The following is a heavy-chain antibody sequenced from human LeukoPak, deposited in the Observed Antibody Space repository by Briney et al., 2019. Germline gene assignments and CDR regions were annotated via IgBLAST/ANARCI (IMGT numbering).Heavy chain of an antibody. J-gene: IGHJ4*02. D-gene: IGHD3-10*01. CDR2: LYYSGST. CDR3: ARHQFYGSGSYYFDF. Sequence: PSETLSLTCTVSGASISSGGFYGGWIRQPPGRGLEWIGTLYYSGSTYYNPSLKSRVTISVDTSKNQFALKVSSVTAADTAVYYCARHQFYGSGSYYFDFWGQGALVTVSS. CDR1: GASISSGGFY. V-gene: IGHV4-39*01.